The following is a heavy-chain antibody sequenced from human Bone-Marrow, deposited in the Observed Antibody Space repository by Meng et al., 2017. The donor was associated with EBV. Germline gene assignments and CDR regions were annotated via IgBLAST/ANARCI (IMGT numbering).Heavy chain of an antibody. CDR1: GASISSFYY. J-gene: IGHJ5*02. D-gene: IGHD6-19*01. CDR3: ARPFPSWQSPRLDPFGA. CDR2: VHYTGST. Sequence: QPPRRASGPGQCKPSGTLPLPCTVSGASISSFYYWGWIRQPPGRGLEWIGSVHYTGSTYYSPSLKSRVTVSVDTSKNQFSLRLTSVTAADTAVYYCARPFPSWQSPRLDPFGAWGQGTLVTVSS. V-gene: IGHV4-39*01.